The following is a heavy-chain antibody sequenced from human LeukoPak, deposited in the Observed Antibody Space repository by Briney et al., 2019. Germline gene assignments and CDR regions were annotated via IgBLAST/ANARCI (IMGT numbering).Heavy chain of an antibody. CDR1: GFTFSSYA. J-gene: IGHJ4*02. V-gene: IGHV3-23*01. CDR3: ASYYYDSSGYYHDY. D-gene: IGHD3-22*01. Sequence: PGGSLRLSCAASGFTFSSYAMSWVRQAPGKGLEWVSAISGSGGSTYYADSVKGRFTISRDNSKNTLYLQMNSLGAEDTAVYYCASYYYDSSGYYHDYWGQGTLVTVSS. CDR2: ISGSGGST.